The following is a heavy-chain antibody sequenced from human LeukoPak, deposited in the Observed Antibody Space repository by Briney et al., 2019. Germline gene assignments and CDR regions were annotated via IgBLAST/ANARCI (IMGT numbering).Heavy chain of an antibody. Sequence: GGSLRLSCAASGFTFSSFWMHWVRQAPGKGLVWVSRINSVGSSTSYADSVKGRFTISRDNAKNTLYLQMNSLRAEDTAVYYCAREPPGDYYFDYWGQGTLVTVSS. CDR2: INSVGSST. CDR1: GFTFSSFW. J-gene: IGHJ4*02. CDR3: AREPPGDYYFDY. D-gene: IGHD7-27*01. V-gene: IGHV3-74*01.